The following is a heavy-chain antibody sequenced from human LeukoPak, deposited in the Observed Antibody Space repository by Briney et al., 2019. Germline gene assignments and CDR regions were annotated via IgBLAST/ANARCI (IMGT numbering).Heavy chain of an antibody. D-gene: IGHD6-13*01. Sequence: PSETLSLTCAVSVDSIITINWWSWVRPPPGKGLEWIGEIYHSGSTNYSPSLKSRVTISIDKSKNQFSLRLSSVTAADTAVYYCASRPAATSIDFDYWGQGTLVTVSS. J-gene: IGHJ4*02. CDR2: IYHSGST. CDR3: ASRPAATSIDFDY. CDR1: VDSIITINW. V-gene: IGHV4-4*02.